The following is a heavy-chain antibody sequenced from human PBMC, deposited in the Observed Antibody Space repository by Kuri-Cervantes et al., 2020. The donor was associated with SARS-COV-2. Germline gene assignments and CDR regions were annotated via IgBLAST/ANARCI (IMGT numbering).Heavy chain of an antibody. V-gene: IGHV4-38-2*01. J-gene: IGHJ3*02. CDR3: AATTYYYGSSGYGGAFDM. D-gene: IGHD3-22*01. CDR1: GYSISSGYY. CDR2: IYHSGST. Sequence: SETLSLTCAVSGYSISSGYYWGWIRQPPGKGLEWIGSIYHSGSTYYNPPLKSRVTISVDTSKNQFSLKLSSVTAADTAVYYCAATTYYYGSSGYGGAFDMWGQGTMVTVSS.